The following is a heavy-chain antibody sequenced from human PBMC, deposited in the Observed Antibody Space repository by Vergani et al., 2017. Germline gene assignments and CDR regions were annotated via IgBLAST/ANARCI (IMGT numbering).Heavy chain of an antibody. V-gene: IGHV3-23*01. Sequence: EVQLLESGGGLVQPGGSLRLSCAASGFTFSSYAMSWVRQAPGKGLEWVSAISGSGGSTYYADSGKGRFTLSRDNSKNTLYLQMNSLRAEDTAVYYCAKDRRVHYYYYGMDGWGQGTTVTVS. D-gene: IGHD6-19*01. J-gene: IGHJ6*02. CDR1: GFTFSSYA. CDR3: AKDRRVHYYYYGMDG. CDR2: ISGSGGST.